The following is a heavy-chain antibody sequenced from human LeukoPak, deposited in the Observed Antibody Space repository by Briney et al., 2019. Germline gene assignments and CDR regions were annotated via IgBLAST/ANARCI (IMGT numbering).Heavy chain of an antibody. CDR3: ARSPTRVRGTEYLDY. CDR1: GFTFSSYE. CDR2: ISNSGGTI. Sequence: GGSLRLSCAASGFTFSSYEINWARQAPGKGLEWGSYISNSGGTIYYADSVKGRFTISRDNAKNSLYLQMNSLRAEDTAVYYCARSPTRVRGTEYLDYWGQGTLVTVSS. D-gene: IGHD3-10*01. J-gene: IGHJ4*02. V-gene: IGHV3-48*03.